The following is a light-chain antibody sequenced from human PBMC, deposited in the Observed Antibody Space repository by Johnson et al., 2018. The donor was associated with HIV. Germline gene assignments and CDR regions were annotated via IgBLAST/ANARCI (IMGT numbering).Light chain of an antibody. V-gene: IGLV1-51*01. CDR3: GTWDSSLRVGF. CDR1: SSNIGNNY. Sequence: SVLTQPPSVSAAPGQKVTISCSGSSSNIGNNYVSWYQHLPGTAPKVLIYDNDKRPSGIPDRFSGSKSGTSSTLGISGLQTGDEADYYCGTWDSSLRVGFFGTGTKVTVL. CDR2: DND. J-gene: IGLJ1*01.